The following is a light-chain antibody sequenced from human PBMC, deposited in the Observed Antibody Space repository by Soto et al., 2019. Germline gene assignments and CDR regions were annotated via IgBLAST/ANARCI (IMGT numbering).Light chain of an antibody. CDR2: WAS. Sequence: DIVMTQSPDSLAVSLGERATINCKSSQRGLHSSDIENYLAWYQQKVGQPPKLLIYWASTRESGVPDRFSGSGSGTDFTLTISSLQAEDVAVYYCQQYSSPPWTFGQGTKVEI. V-gene: IGKV4-1*01. J-gene: IGKJ1*01. CDR1: QRGLHSSDIENY. CDR3: QQYSSPPWT.